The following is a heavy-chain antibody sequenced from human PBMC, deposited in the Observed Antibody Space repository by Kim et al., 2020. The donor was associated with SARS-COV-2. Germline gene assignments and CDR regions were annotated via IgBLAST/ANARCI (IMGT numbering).Heavy chain of an antibody. J-gene: IGHJ4*02. CDR3: ARDYGDYKYYFDY. CDR2: INHSGST. D-gene: IGHD4-17*01. Sequence: SETLSLTCAVYGGSFSGYYWSWIRQPPGKGLEWIGEINHSGSTNYNPSLKSRVTISVDTSKNQFSLKLSSVTAAGTAVYYCARDYGDYKYYFDYWGQGTLVTVSS. CDR1: GGSFSGYY. V-gene: IGHV4-34*01.